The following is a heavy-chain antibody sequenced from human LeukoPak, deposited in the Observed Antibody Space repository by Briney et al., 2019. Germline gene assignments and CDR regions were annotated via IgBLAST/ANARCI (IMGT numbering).Heavy chain of an antibody. J-gene: IGHJ4*02. Sequence: GGSLRLSCAASGFTFSSYAMSWVRQAPGKGLEWVSAISGSGGSTDYADSVKGRFTISRDNSKNALYLQMNSLRAEDTAVYYCARCRDYDFWSGSAVDYWGQGTLVTVSS. CDR1: GFTFSSYA. CDR2: ISGSGGST. V-gene: IGHV3-23*01. CDR3: ARCRDYDFWSGSAVDY. D-gene: IGHD3-3*01.